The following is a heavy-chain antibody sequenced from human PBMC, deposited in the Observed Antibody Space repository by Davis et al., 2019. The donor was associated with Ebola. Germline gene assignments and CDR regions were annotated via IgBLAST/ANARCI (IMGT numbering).Heavy chain of an antibody. Sequence: GESLKISCTDSVITFSSYAMTWVRQAPGKGLEWVSAISGSGGSTYYADSVKGRFTISRDNAKNSLYLQMNSLRAEDTAVYYCAAADIVVVVDGTSYPHAFDTWGQGTVVTVSS. J-gene: IGHJ3*02. CDR1: VITFSSYA. V-gene: IGHV3-23*01. CDR3: AAADIVVVVDGTSYPHAFDT. CDR2: ISGSGGST. D-gene: IGHD2-15*01.